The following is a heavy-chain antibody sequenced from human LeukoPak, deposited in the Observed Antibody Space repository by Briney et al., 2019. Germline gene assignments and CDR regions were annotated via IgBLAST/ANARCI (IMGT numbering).Heavy chain of an antibody. Sequence: SLXLSXXXSXYXLSDSWMSWVRHTPGKGMVWVSIIDFDGSTTTYADSVKGRFTISRDKAKNTLYLQMNSLRADDTGVYYCTRDYYGAGAKWGQGVLVTVSS. D-gene: IGHD3-10*01. V-gene: IGHV3-74*01. CDR2: IDFDGSTT. CDR3: TRDYYGAGAK. J-gene: IGHJ4*02. CDR1: XYXLSDSW.